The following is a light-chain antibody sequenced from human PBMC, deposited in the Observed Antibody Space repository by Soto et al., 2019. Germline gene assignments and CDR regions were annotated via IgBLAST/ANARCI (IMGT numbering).Light chain of an antibody. CDR1: SSDVGGYNS. V-gene: IGLV2-14*01. CDR3: SSYSSTRTRV. J-gene: IGLJ3*02. Sequence: QSALTQHASVSGSPGQSITISCTGTSSDVGGYNSVSWYQQYPGTAPKLMIYDVSYRPSGISTRFSGSKSGDTASLTISGLQADDEADYFCSSYSSTRTRVYGGGTKLTVL. CDR2: DVS.